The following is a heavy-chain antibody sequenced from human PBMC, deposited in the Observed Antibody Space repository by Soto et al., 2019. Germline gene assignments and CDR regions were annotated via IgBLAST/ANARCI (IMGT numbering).Heavy chain of an antibody. V-gene: IGHV3-74*01. CDR2: INSDGSST. Sequence: EAQLVESGGVLLQPGGSLRLSCAVSGSTFSNDWMHWIRQAPGKGLVWVSHINSDGSSTNYADFVKGRFTIARDNAKNTVYLQMNSLRAEDTAVYYCARDRSYSLDGWGQGTTVTVSS. CDR3: ARDRSYSLDG. CDR1: GSTFSNDW. J-gene: IGHJ6*02.